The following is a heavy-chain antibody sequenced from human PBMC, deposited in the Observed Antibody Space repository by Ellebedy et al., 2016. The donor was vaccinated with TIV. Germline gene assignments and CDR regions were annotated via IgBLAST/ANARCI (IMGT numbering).Heavy chain of an antibody. Sequence: GESLKISCASSGCTFRDHPMHWVRHPPAKALACLALILYDGTNKFYADSVKGRFTVSRDNAKDKLYLQMNSLRAEDTDVYYCARDRDGVFDYWGQGTLVTVSS. CDR3: ARDRDGVFDY. V-gene: IGHV3-30-3*01. D-gene: IGHD3-10*01. J-gene: IGHJ4*02. CDR2: ILYDGTNK. CDR1: GCTFRDHP.